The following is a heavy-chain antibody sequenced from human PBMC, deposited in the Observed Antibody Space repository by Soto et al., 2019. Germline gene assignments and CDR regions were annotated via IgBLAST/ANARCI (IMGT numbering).Heavy chain of an antibody. CDR3: ARDRIAAAGTSPYGMDV. CDR1: GYTFTSYY. D-gene: IGHD6-13*01. Sequence: VASVKVSCKASGYTFTSYYMHWVRQAPGQGLEWKGIINPSGGSTSYAQKFQGRVTMTRDTSTSTVYMELSSLRSEDTAVYYCARDRIAAAGTSPYGMDVWGQGTTVTVSS. J-gene: IGHJ6*02. V-gene: IGHV1-46*01. CDR2: INPSGGST.